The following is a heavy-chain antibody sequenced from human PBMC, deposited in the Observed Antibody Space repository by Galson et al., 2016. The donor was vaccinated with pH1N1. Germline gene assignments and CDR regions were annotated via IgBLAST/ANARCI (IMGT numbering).Heavy chain of an antibody. CDR2: INQNGSVQ. CDR1: GFTFSNYW. V-gene: IGHV3-7*03. D-gene: IGHD6-13*01. CDR3: ARAIFAAAAV. J-gene: IGHJ4*02. Sequence: SLRLSCAASGFTFSNYWMSWVRQAPGKGLEWVANINQNGSVQYYVASVKGRFTISRDNAKNSLYLQMNSLTAEDTAMYYCARAIFAAAAVWGQGTLVTVSS.